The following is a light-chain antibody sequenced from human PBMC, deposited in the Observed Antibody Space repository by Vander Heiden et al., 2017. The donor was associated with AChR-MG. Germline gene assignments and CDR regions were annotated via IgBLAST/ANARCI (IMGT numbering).Light chain of an antibody. CDR3: QQYEISPRT. J-gene: IGKJ1*01. CDR1: QKITSSN. CDR2: GAS. V-gene: IGKV3-20*01. Sequence: EIVLTQSPGTLSLSPGERVTLSCRASQKITSSNLAWYQQKPGRAPRLLIAGASTRATGIPDRFSGSGSGTDFTLTISRLEPEDCAVYDCQQYEISPRTFGQGTKVEIK.